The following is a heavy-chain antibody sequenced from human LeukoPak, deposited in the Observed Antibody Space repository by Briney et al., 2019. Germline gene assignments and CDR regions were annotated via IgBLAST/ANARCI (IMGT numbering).Heavy chain of an antibody. D-gene: IGHD3-3*01. CDR1: GGSISSSSYY. V-gene: IGHV4-39*01. CDR2: IYQSGSGSS. Sequence: SETLSLTCTVSGGSISSSSYYWGWIRQPPGKGLEWIGSIYQSGSGSSYYNPSLKSRVTISGDTSKNQFFLRLSSVTAADTAVYYCASSLRFLPYRRFDYWGQGTLLTVPS. J-gene: IGHJ4*02. CDR3: ASSLRFLPYRRFDY.